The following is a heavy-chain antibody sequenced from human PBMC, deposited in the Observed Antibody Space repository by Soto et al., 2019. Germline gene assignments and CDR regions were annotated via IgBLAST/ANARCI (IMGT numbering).Heavy chain of an antibody. V-gene: IGHV4-4*02. CDR1: GVSISSGNW. Sequence: SETLSLTCAVSGVSISSGNWWTWVRQSPQRGLEYIGEIFHDGAANYYPSFERRVAISVDTSKNQFSLKLTSVTAADTAIYFCARLVYDTRLNYMYFDFWGQGTLVTVS. J-gene: IGHJ4*02. CDR3: ARLVYDTRLNYMYFDF. CDR2: IFHDGAA. D-gene: IGHD3-10*01.